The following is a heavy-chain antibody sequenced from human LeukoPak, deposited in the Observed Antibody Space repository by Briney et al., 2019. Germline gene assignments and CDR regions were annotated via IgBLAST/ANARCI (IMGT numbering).Heavy chain of an antibody. J-gene: IGHJ5*02. Sequence: SETLSLTCTVSGGSISSSRHYWGWIRQPPGKGLEWIGSMFYSGTAYYNASLKSRVTISVDTSKNQLSLKVTSVTAADTAVYYCARHTDSSGWYRAWFDPWGQGTLVTVSS. D-gene: IGHD6-19*01. CDR1: GGSISSSRHY. CDR2: MFYSGTA. CDR3: ARHTDSSGWYRAWFDP. V-gene: IGHV4-39*01.